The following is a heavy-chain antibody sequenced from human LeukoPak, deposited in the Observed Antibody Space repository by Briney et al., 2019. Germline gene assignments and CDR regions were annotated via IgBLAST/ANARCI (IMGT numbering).Heavy chain of an antibody. CDR2: ISSDGSNT. D-gene: IGHD3-10*01. Sequence: AGGSLRLSCAASGFSFSTYWMHWVRQDPGKGLVWVSRISSDGSNTIYADSVKGRFTISRDNTKNTLYLQMNSLRAEDTAAYYCARDLKVRGVTNVFDTWGQGTMVTVSS. J-gene: IGHJ3*02. CDR1: GFSFSTYW. CDR3: ARDLKVRGVTNVFDT. V-gene: IGHV3-74*01.